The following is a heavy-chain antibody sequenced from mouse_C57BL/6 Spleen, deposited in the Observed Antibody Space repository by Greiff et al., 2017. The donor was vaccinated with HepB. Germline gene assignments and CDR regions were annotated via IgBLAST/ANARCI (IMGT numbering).Heavy chain of an antibody. Sequence: VQLQQSGPELVKPGASVKISCKASGYAFSSSWMNWVKQRPGKGLEWIGRIYPGDGDTNYNGKFKGKATLTADKSSSTAYMQLSILTSEDSAVYFCARSKPRIYYEYVGIAMDDWGQGTSVTVSS. CDR2: IYPGDGDT. J-gene: IGHJ4*01. V-gene: IGHV1-82*01. D-gene: IGHD2-4*01. CDR3: ARSKPRIYYEYVGIAMDD. CDR1: GYAFSSSW.